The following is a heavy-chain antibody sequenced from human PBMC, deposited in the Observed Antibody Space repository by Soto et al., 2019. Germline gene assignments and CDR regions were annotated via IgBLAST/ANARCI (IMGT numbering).Heavy chain of an antibody. CDR1: RDRFGCCG. CDR3: AREVATAGTRWFDP. D-gene: IGHD6-13*01. J-gene: IGHJ5*02. V-gene: IGHV1-18*01. CDR2: IRASKGNT. Sequence: SSVKACCEAPRDRFGCCGFCSVCQAPGQALEWLGWIRASKGNTTYAQTLQRRVTMTTHTPTSTAYMELRSLRPDDTAVYYCAREVATAGTRWFDPSAQRTLLTVHS.